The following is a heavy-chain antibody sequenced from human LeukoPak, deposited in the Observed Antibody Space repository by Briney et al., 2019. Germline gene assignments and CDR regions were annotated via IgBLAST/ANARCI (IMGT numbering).Heavy chain of an antibody. CDR1: GFTFSSYG. J-gene: IGHJ6*02. CDR3: ARGGYYLYGMDV. CDR2: IWYDGSNK. D-gene: IGHD3-10*01. V-gene: IGHV3-33*01. Sequence: GRSLRLSCAASGFTFSSYGMHWVRQAPGKGLEWVAVIWYDGSNKYYADSVKGRFTISRDNSKNTLYLQMNSLRAEDTAVYHCARGGYYLYGMDVWGQGTTVTVSS.